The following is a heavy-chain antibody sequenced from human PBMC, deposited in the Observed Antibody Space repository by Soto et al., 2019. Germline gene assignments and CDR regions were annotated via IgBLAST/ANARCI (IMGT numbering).Heavy chain of an antibody. V-gene: IGHV1-69*12. J-gene: IGHJ2*01. Sequence: QVQLVQSGAEVKKPGSSVKVSCKASGGTFSSYAISWVRQAPGQGLEWMGGIIPIFGTANYAQKFQGRVTITADDSTSTAYMARSSLRAEDTAVYYCARVRYGDYVPLGGYFDLWGRGTLVTVSS. CDR2: IIPIFGTA. CDR1: GGTFSSYA. D-gene: IGHD4-17*01. CDR3: ARVRYGDYVPLGGYFDL.